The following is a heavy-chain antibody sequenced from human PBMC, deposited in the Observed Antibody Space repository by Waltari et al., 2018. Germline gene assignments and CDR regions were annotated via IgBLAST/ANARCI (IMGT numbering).Heavy chain of an antibody. J-gene: IGHJ3*02. D-gene: IGHD5-18*01. CDR3: ARDLDTASPNAFDI. V-gene: IGHV4-59*11. CDR1: GGSISSHY. CDR2: IYYSGST. Sequence: QVQLQESGPGLVKPSETLSLTCTVSGGSISSHYWSWIRQPPGTGLEWIGYIYYSGSTNYNPSLKSRVTISVDTSKNQFSLKLSSVTAADTAVYYCARDLDTASPNAFDIWGQGTMVTVSS.